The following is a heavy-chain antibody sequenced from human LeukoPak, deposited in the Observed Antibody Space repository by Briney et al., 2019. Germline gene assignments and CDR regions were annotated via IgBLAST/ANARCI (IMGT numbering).Heavy chain of an antibody. V-gene: IGHV3-48*03. CDR3: ARDSSSWYFDY. J-gene: IGHJ4*02. CDR1: GFTFSSYG. D-gene: IGHD6-13*01. CDR2: IRSSGSTI. Sequence: GGSLRLSCAASGFTFSSYGMHWVRQAPGKGLEWVSYIRSSGSTIYYADSVKGRFTISRDNAKNSLYLQMNSLRAEDTAVYYCARDSSSWYFDYWGQGNLVTVSS.